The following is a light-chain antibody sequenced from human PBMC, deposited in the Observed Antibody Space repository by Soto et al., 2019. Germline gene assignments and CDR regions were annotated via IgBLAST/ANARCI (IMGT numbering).Light chain of an antibody. V-gene: IGLV1-51*01. CDR3: GTWDSSLSAGNV. J-gene: IGLJ1*01. CDR2: DNN. Sequence: QSVLTQPPSVSAAPGQKVTISCSGSSSNIGNNYVSWYQQLPGTAPKLLIYDNNKRPSGIPDRFSGSKSGTSATLGITGLQTGDVADYYCGTWDSSLSAGNVFGTGTKVTVL. CDR1: SSNIGNNY.